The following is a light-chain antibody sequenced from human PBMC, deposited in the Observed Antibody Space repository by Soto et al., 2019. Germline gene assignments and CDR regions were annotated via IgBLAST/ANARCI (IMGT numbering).Light chain of an antibody. Sequence: EIVLTQSPGTLSLSPGERATLSCRASQSISSSYLAIAWYQQKPGQPPRLLIYGASSRATGIPDRFSGSGSATDFTLTISRLEPEDFAVYYCQQHDTSPWTFGKGTRVEIK. CDR1: QSISSSY. CDR2: GAS. CDR3: QQHDTSPWT. V-gene: IGKV3-20*01. J-gene: IGKJ1*01.